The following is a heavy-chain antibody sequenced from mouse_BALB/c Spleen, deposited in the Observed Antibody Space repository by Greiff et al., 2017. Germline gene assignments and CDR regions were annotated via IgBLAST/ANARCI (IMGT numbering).Heavy chain of an antibody. CDR2: ISYDGSN. CDR3: AIEGGLLHAWFAY. V-gene: IGHV3-6*02. Sequence: ESGPGLVKPSQSLSLTCSVTGYSITSGYYWNWIRQFPGNQLEWMGYISYDGSNNYNPTLKNLISITRDTSKNQFFLKLNSVTTEDTATYYCAIEGGLLHAWFAYWGQGTLVTVSA. D-gene: IGHD2-3*01. J-gene: IGHJ3*01. CDR1: GYSITSGYY.